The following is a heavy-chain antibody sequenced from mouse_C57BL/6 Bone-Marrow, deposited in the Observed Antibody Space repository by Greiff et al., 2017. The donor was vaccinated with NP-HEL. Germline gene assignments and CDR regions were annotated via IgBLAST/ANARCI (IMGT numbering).Heavy chain of an antibody. J-gene: IGHJ3*01. CDR2: ISDGGSYT. Sequence: DVKLVESGGGLVKPGGSLKLSCAASGFTFSSYAMSWVRQTPEKRLEWVATISDGGSYTYYPDNVKGRFTISRDNAKNNLYLQMSHLKSEDTAMYYCARERSTRGFAYWGQGTLVTVSA. CDR3: ARERSTRGFAY. CDR1: GFTFSSYA. V-gene: IGHV5-4*01. D-gene: IGHD3-3*01.